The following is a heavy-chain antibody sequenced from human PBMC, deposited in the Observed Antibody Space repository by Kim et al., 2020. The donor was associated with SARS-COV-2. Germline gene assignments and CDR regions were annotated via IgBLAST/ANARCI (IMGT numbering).Heavy chain of an antibody. CDR1: GYTFTSYD. D-gene: IGHD6-19*01. CDR3: ARGVLEYSSGWYVRGTLDY. V-gene: IGHV1-8*01. J-gene: IGHJ4*02. CDR2: MNPNSGNT. Sequence: ASVKVSCKASGYTFTSYDINWVRQATGQGLEWMGWMNPNSGNTGYAQKFQGRVTMTRNTSISTAYMELSSLRSEDTAVYYCARGVLEYSSGWYVRGTLDYWGQGTLVTVSS.